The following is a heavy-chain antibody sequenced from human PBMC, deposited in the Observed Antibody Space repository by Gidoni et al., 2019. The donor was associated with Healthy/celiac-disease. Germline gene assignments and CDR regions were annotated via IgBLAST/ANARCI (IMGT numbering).Heavy chain of an antibody. CDR2: ISGSGGST. CDR3: AKAIPNIVVVVAASRGLDAFDI. V-gene: IGHV3-23*01. D-gene: IGHD2-15*01. J-gene: IGHJ3*02. Sequence: EVQLLESGGGLVQPGGSLSLSCAAPGLTFSGYAMRWARQAPGKGLEWVSAISGSGGSTYYADSVKGRFTISRDNSKNTLYLQMNSLRAEDTAVYYCAKAIPNIVVVVAASRGLDAFDIWGQGTMVTVSS. CDR1: GLTFSGYA.